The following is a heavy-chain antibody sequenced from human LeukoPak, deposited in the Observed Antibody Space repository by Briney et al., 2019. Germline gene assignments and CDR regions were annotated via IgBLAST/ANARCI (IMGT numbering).Heavy chain of an antibody. CDR3: SRSNIVVVPAATYYYYMDV. V-gene: IGHV1-69*05. Sequence: EASVKVSCKASGGTFSSYAISWVRQAPGQGLEWMGRIIPIFGTANYAQKFQGRVTITTDESTSTAYMELSSLRSEDTAVYYCSRSNIVVVPAATYYYYMDVWGKGTTVTVSS. J-gene: IGHJ6*03. CDR1: GGTFSSYA. D-gene: IGHD2-2*01. CDR2: IIPIFGTA.